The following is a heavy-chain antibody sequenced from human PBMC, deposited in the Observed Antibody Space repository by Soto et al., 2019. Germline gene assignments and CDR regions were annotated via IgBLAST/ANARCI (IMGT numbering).Heavy chain of an antibody. CDR2: IYNSGST. Sequence: TSETLSLTCTVSGASISSDYWSWIRQPPGKGLEWVGYIYNSGSTDYNPALKSRVTISGDTSKKRYSLSLRSVTAADTAVYYCGSGADPRMYYSGMDVWGRGTTVTVSS. CDR1: GASISSDY. CDR3: GSGADPRMYYSGMDV. J-gene: IGHJ6*02. D-gene: IGHD2-15*01. V-gene: IGHV4-59*01.